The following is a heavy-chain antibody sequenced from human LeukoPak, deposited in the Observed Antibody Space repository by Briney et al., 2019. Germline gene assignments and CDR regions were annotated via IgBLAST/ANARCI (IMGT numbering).Heavy chain of an antibody. Sequence: PSQTLSLTCTVSGGSISSGDYYWSWIRQPRGKGLEWIGYIYYSGSTYYNPSLKSRVTISVDTSKNQFSLKLSSVTAADTAVYYCARDRGSGWYRPNWFDPWGQGTLVTVSS. J-gene: IGHJ5*02. D-gene: IGHD6-19*01. CDR1: GGSISSGDYY. CDR3: ARDRGSGWYRPNWFDP. V-gene: IGHV4-30-4*08. CDR2: IYYSGST.